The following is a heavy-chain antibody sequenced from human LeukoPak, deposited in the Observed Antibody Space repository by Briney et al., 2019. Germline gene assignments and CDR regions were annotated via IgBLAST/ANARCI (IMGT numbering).Heavy chain of an antibody. V-gene: IGHV1-24*01. Sequence: ASVKVSCKVSGYTLTELSMHWVRQAPGKGLEWMGGFDPEDGETIYAQKFQGRVTMTEDTSTDTAYMELSSLRPEDTAVYYCATRYGSGSYHAFDIWGQGTMVTVSS. CDR2: FDPEDGET. CDR1: GYTLTELS. D-gene: IGHD3-10*01. CDR3: ATRYGSGSYHAFDI. J-gene: IGHJ3*02.